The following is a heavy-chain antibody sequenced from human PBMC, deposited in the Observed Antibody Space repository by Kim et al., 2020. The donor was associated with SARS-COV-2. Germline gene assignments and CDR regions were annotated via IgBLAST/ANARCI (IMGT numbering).Heavy chain of an antibody. CDR2: IYDSGST. D-gene: IGHD6-13*01. J-gene: IGHJ6*02. CDR3: ARVVGQQLVGGYYYYYGMDV. V-gene: IGHV4-39*01. CDR1: GGSISSSSYY. Sequence: SETLSLTCTVSGGSISSSSYYWGWIRQPPGKGLEWIGNIYDSGSTYYNPSLKSRVTISVDTSKNQFSLKLSSVTAADTAVFYCARVVGQQLVGGYYYYYGMDVWGQGTTVTVSS.